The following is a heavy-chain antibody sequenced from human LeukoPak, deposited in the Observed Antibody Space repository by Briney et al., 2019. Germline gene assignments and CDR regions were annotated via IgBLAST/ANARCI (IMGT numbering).Heavy chain of an antibody. D-gene: IGHD1-1*01. V-gene: IGHV3-53*01. CDR3: ATNWNLDY. J-gene: IGHJ4*02. CDR2: IYGGGTT. CDR1: GITVSSNY. Sequence: GGSLRLSCAASGITVSSNYMSWVRQAPGKGLEWVSVIYGGGTTHYADSVKGRFTISRDNSKNTLALQMNSLRAEDTAVYYCATNWNLDYWGQGALVTVSS.